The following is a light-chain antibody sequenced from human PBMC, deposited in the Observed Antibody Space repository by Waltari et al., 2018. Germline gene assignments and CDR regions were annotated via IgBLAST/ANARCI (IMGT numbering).Light chain of an antibody. Sequence: DIQMTQSPSSLSASVGDRVPITCRARRRVSTNLNWYQQKPGKGPRLLIYAASSLQGGVPPRFSGSGSGTDFTLTISSLQPEDFATYSCQQSFNVPYTFGQGTKLEL. V-gene: IGKV1-39*01. CDR2: AAS. J-gene: IGKJ2*01. CDR1: RRVSTN. CDR3: QQSFNVPYT.